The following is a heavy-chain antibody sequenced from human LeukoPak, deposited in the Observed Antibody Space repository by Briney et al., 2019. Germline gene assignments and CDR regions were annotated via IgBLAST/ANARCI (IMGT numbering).Heavy chain of an antibody. CDR1: GFTFRSYW. D-gene: IGHD3-16*01. CDR3: ASGRQLGY. V-gene: IGHV3-7*01. CDR2: IKQDGSEK. Sequence: GGSLRLSCAASGFTFRSYWMSWVRQAPGKGLEWVANIKQDGSEKYYVDSVKGPFTISRDNAKNSLYLQMNSLRAEDTALYYCASGRQLGYWGHGTLVTVSS. J-gene: IGHJ4*01.